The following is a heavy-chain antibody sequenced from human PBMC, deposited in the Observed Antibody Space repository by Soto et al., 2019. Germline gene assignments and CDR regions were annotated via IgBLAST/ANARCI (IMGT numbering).Heavy chain of an antibody. Sequence: SETLSLTXTVSGYSISGGSYWAWIRQPPGKGPEWIASIYHGGTTFYNPSLKSRITISVDTSNNQFSLKLTSVTAADTAVYYCARVHVMVVAGSTFDYWGHGTLVTVSS. J-gene: IGHJ4*01. V-gene: IGHV4-38-2*02. D-gene: IGHD6-19*01. CDR3: ARVHVMVVAGSTFDY. CDR2: IYHGGTT. CDR1: GYSISGGSY.